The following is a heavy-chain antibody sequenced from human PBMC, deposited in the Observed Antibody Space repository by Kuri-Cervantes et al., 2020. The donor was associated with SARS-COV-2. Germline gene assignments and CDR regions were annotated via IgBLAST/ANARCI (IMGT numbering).Heavy chain of an antibody. Sequence: ASVKVSCKASGYTFTGYYMHWVRQAPGQGLEWMGWINPNSGGTNYAQKFQGRVTMTRDTFISTAYMELSRLRSDDAAVYYCARDRGYDILTGYYSFDYWGQGTLVTVSS. J-gene: IGHJ4*02. V-gene: IGHV1-2*02. CDR2: INPNSGGT. CDR1: GYTFTGYY. D-gene: IGHD3-9*01. CDR3: ARDRGYDILTGYYSFDY.